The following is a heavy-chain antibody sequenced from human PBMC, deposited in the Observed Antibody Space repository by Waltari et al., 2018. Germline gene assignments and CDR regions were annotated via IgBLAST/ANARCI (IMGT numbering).Heavy chain of an antibody. J-gene: IGHJ2*01. CDR2: TYYRSKWYN. Sequence: QVQLQQSGPGLVKPSQTLSLTCAISGDSVPSNSVTWNWLSQSPSRGLEWLGRTYYRSKWYNDYAVSVKSRIIINPDTSKNQFSLQLNSVTPEDTAVYYCARATSLGYWYFDLWGRGTLVTVSS. CDR3: ARATSLGYWYFDL. CDR1: GDSVPSNSVT. V-gene: IGHV6-1*01.